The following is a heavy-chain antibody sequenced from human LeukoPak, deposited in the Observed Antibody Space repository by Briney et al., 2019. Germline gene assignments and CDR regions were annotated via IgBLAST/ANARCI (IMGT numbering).Heavy chain of an antibody. Sequence: GRSLRLSCAASGFTFSSYAMHWVRQAPGKGLEWVAVISYDGSNKYYADSVKGRFTISRDNSKNTLYLQMNSLRAEDTAVYYCAREVVSSSSTRSERYFDYWGQGTLVTVSS. CDR1: GFTFSSYA. J-gene: IGHJ4*02. V-gene: IGHV3-30-3*01. D-gene: IGHD6-6*01. CDR3: AREVVSSSSTRSERYFDY. CDR2: ISYDGSNK.